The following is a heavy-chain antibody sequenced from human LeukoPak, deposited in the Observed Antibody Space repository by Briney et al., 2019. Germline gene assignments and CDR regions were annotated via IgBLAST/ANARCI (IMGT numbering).Heavy chain of an antibody. CDR3: AKHGDCSSTSCRYYYYYYMDV. CDR2: ISGSGGST. Sequence: PGGSLRLSCAASGFTFSSYAMSWVRQAPGKGLEWVSAISGSGGSTYYADSVKGRFTISRDNSKNTLYLQMNSLRAEDTAVYYCAKHGDCSSTSCRYYYYYYMDVWGKGTTVTVSS. CDR1: GFTFSSYA. V-gene: IGHV3-23*01. D-gene: IGHD2-2*01. J-gene: IGHJ6*03.